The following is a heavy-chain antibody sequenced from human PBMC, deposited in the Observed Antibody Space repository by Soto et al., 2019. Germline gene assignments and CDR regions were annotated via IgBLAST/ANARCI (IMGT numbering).Heavy chain of an antibody. CDR1: GYTFTSYY. V-gene: IGHV1-46*01. CDR3: ASDLRPFGVVIISYWFDP. Sequence: GASVKVSCKASGYTFTSYYMHWVRQAPGQGLEWMGIINPSGGSTSYAQKFQGRVTMTRDTSTSTVYMELSSLRSEDTAVYYCASDLRPFGVVIISYWFDPWGQGTLVTVSS. J-gene: IGHJ5*02. CDR2: INPSGGST. D-gene: IGHD3-3*01.